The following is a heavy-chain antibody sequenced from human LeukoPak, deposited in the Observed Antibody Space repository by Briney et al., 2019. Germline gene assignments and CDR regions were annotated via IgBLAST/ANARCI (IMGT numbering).Heavy chain of an antibody. Sequence: ASVEVSCKASGYTFTSYGISWVRQAPGQGLEWMGWISAYNGNTNYAQKLQGRVTMTTDTSTSTVYMELSSLRSEDTAVYYCARATTQSDAFDIWGQGTMVTVSS. D-gene: IGHD1-26*01. V-gene: IGHV1-18*01. CDR3: ARATTQSDAFDI. CDR2: ISAYNGNT. CDR1: GYTFTSYG. J-gene: IGHJ3*02.